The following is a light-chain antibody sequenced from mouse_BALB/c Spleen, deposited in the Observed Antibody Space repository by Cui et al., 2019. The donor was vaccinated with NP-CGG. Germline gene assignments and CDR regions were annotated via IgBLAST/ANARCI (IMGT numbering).Light chain of an antibody. CDR2: GTN. Sequence: QAVVTQESALTTSPGETVRLTCRSSNWAVTTSNYANWVQEKPDHLFTGLIGGTNNRAPGVPARFSGSLIGDKAALTIPGAQTEDEAIYFCALWYGTHWVFGGGTKLTVL. CDR1: NWAVTTSNY. CDR3: ALWYGTHWV. J-gene: IGLJ1*01. V-gene: IGLV1*01.